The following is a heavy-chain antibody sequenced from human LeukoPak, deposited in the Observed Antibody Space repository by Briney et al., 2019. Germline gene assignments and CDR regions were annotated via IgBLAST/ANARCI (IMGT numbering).Heavy chain of an antibody. CDR2: ISSSSSYT. CDR1: GFTFSDYY. D-gene: IGHD4-17*01. CDR3: ARDEGHDYGDYYFDY. V-gene: IGHV3-11*06. J-gene: IGHJ4*02. Sequence: PGGTLRLSCAASGFTFSDYYMSWIRQAPGKGLEWVSYISSSSSYTNYADSVKGRFTISRDNAKNSLYLQMNSLRAEDTAVYYCARDEGHDYGDYYFDYWGQGTLVTASS.